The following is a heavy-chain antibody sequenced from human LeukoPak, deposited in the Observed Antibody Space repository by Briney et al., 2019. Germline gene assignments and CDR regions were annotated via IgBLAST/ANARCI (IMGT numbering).Heavy chain of an antibody. V-gene: IGHV3-30*18. CDR2: ISYDGSNK. D-gene: IGHD3-10*01. CDR1: GFTFSSYG. Sequence: GGSLRLSCAASGFTFSSYGMHWVRQAPGKGLEWVAVISYDGSNKYYADSVKGRFTISRDNSKNTLYLQMNSLRAEDTAVYYCAKDGRYGSGIDCGMDVWGQGTTVTVSS. J-gene: IGHJ6*02. CDR3: AKDGRYGSGIDCGMDV.